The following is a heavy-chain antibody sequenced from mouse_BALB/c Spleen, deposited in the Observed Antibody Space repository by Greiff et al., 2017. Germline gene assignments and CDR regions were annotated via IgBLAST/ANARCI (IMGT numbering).Heavy chain of an antibody. CDR3: AREDGHFDY. D-gene: IGHD2-3*01. Sequence: EVKLQESGPGLVKPSQSLSLTCSVTGYSITSGYYWNWIRQFPGNKLEWMGYISYDGNNNYNPSLKNRISITRDTSKNQFFLKLNSVTTEDTATYYCAREDGHFDYWGQGTTLTVSS. V-gene: IGHV3-6*02. CDR1: GYSITSGYY. CDR2: ISYDGNN. J-gene: IGHJ2*01.